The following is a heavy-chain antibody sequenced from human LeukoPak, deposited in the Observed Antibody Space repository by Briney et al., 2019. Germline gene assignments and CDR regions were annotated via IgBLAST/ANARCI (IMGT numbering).Heavy chain of an antibody. Sequence: PGGSLRLSCAASGFTFSSYSMNWVRQAPGKGLEWVSYISSSSSTIYYADSVKGRFTISRDNAKNSLYLQMNILRTEDKALYYCAKGSGTYQGPFDHWGQGILVTVSS. CDR3: AKGSGTYQGPFDH. CDR2: ISSSSSTI. V-gene: IGHV3-48*04. D-gene: IGHD1-1*01. CDR1: GFTFSSYS. J-gene: IGHJ4*02.